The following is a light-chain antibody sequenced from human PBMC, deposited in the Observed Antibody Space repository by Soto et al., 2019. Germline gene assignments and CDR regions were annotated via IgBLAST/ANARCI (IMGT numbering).Light chain of an antibody. Sequence: QSVLTQPPSTSGSPGQSVTISCTGTSSDVGDYDHVSWYQQHPGKAPKLMIYEVTKRPSGVPDRFSGSRSGTTASLTGSGLQAEDEADYHCISDTGSTNLVFGGGTKLTVL. CDR2: EVT. V-gene: IGLV2-8*01. J-gene: IGLJ2*01. CDR3: ISDTGSTNLV. CDR1: SSDVGDYDH.